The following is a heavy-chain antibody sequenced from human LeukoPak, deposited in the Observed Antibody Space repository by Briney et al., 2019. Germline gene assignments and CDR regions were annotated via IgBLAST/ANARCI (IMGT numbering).Heavy chain of an antibody. J-gene: IGHJ4*02. CDR3: ARGIAVAGKTAPNYFDY. D-gene: IGHD6-19*01. Sequence: SETLSLTCTVSGGSISSYYWSWIRQPPGKGLEWIGYIYYSGSTNYNPSLKSRVTISVDTSKNQFSLKLSSVTAADTAVYYCARGIAVAGKTAPNYFDYWGQGTLVTVSS. CDR2: IYYSGST. V-gene: IGHV4-59*01. CDR1: GGSISSYY.